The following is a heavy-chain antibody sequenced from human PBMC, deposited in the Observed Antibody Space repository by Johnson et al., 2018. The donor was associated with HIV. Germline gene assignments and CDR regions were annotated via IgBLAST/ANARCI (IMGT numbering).Heavy chain of an antibody. J-gene: IGHJ3*02. D-gene: IGHD3-22*01. Sequence: QVHLVESGGGVVQPGRSLRLSCAASGFTFSSYAMHWVRQAPGKGLEWVAVISYDGSNKYYADSVKGRFTISRDNSKNTLYLQMNSLRAEDTAVYYCAKDLQDYYDSSGWPHDAFDIWGQGKWSPSLQ. V-gene: IGHV3-30-3*01. CDR3: AKDLQDYYDSSGWPHDAFDI. CDR1: GFTFSSYA. CDR2: ISYDGSNK.